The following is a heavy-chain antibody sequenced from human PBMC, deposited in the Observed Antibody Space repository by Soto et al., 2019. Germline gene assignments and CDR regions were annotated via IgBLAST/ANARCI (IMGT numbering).Heavy chain of an antibody. D-gene: IGHD3-16*01. CDR3: VKDGEAYNGVWDYFDH. CDR2: IGGDGGDT. CDR1: GFIFRNYA. J-gene: IGHJ4*02. V-gene: IGHV3-23*01. Sequence: EVQLLESGGDWVQPGGSLRLSCTASGFIFRNYAMTWVRQAPGKGLERVSSIGGDGGDTYNAGSVEGRFTISRDNSKNTLYLQMNSLRAEDTAIYYCVKDGEAYNGVWDYFDHWGQGTLITVSS.